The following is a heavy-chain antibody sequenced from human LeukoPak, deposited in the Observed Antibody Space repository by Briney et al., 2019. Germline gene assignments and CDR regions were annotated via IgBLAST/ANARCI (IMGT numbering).Heavy chain of an antibody. CDR1: GFTFSYFW. V-gene: IGHV3-7*01. D-gene: IGHD3-10*01. J-gene: IGHJ3*02. CDR2: INQDGSEK. CDR3: ARVATGSFEAFDI. Sequence: PGGSLRLSCAASGFTFSYFWMSWVRQAPGKGLEWVANINQDGSEKDYVDSVKGRFTISRDNAKNSLYLQMNSLRAEDTAVYYCARVATGSFEAFDIWGQGTMVTVSS.